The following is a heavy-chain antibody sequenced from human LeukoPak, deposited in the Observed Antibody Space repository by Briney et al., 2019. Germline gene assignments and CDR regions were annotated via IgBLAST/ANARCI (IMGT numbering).Heavy chain of an antibody. CDR3: ARMYRSTYSGWFDP. V-gene: IGHV3-23*01. D-gene: IGHD2-21*01. CDR1: GFTFTNHA. J-gene: IGHJ5*02. CDR2: ISGGVFSGSATVT. Sequence: PGGSLRLSCAASGFTFTNHAMNWVRQAPGKGLEWVSIISGGVFSGSATVTYYADSVKGRFTISRDNAKNTLYLQMNSLRGEDTAVYYCARMYRSTYSGWFDPWGQGTLVTVSS.